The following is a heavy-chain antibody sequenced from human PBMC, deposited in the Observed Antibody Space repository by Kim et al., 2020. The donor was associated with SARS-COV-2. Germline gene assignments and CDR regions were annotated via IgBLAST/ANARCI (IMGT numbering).Heavy chain of an antibody. Sequence: AQKGQGRVTMTRDTSTSTVYMELSSLRSEDTAVYYCARGSEYYYYYYMDVWGKGTTVTVSS. V-gene: IGHV1-46*01. J-gene: IGHJ6*03. CDR3: ARGSEYYYYYYMDV.